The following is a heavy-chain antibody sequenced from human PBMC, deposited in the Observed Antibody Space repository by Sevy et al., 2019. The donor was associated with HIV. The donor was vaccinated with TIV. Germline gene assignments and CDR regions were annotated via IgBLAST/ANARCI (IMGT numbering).Heavy chain of an antibody. Sequence: GGSLRLSCEASGFTFNTYAMNWVRQAPGKGLEWVSGISNGGERTDYTDSVKGRVTNSRDNFKNTLFLQLNSLRADDTAVYYCAKSLYDSTGYYPVLDYWGQGTPVTVSS. CDR2: ISNGGERT. CDR1: GFTFNTYA. J-gene: IGHJ4*02. D-gene: IGHD3-22*01. V-gene: IGHV3-23*01. CDR3: AKSLYDSTGYYPVLDY.